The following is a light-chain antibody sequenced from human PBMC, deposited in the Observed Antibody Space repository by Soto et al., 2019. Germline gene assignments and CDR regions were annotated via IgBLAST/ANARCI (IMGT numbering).Light chain of an antibody. CDR2: EVS. Sequence: QSALTQPASVSGSPGQSLTISCTGTSIDIAPYNYVSWYQQHPGKAPKLIIYEVSYRPSGISNRFSGSKSGNTASLTISGLQADDEADYCCGLYTSSTNWVFGGGTKVTVL. CDR1: SIDIAPYNY. CDR3: GLYTSSTNWV. V-gene: IGLV2-14*01. J-gene: IGLJ1*01.